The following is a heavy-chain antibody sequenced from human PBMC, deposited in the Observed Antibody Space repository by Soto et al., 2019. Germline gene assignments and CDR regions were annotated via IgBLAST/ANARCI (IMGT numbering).Heavy chain of an antibody. J-gene: IGHJ4*02. CDR1: GFTFSSYS. Sequence: GGSLRLSCAASGFTFSSYSMNWVRQAPGKGLEWVSYISSSSSTIYYADSVKGRFTISRDNAKNSLYLQMNSLRDEDTAVYYCASLPIRGAKYYFDYWGQGTLVTVSS. V-gene: IGHV3-48*02. D-gene: IGHD3-10*01. CDR2: ISSSSSTI. CDR3: ASLPIRGAKYYFDY.